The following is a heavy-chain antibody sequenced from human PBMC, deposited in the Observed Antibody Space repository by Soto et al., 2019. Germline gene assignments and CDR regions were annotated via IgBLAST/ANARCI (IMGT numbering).Heavy chain of an antibody. D-gene: IGHD6-6*01. J-gene: IGHJ4*02. V-gene: IGHV3-21*01. Sequence: PGPSGTLSSTASGFTFSDFSLVWVLQGPQKALEWVASITRYSDYVYYAESVEGRFTISRVNAKNTLFLHMDDLRAEDTAMYFCARASRSSTAFYIPDYFVYSGRATMLTVCS. CDR1: GFTFSDFS. CDR2: ITRYSDYV. CDR3: ARASRSSTAFYIPDYFVY.